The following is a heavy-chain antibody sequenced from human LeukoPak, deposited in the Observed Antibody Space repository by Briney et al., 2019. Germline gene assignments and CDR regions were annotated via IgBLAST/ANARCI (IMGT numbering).Heavy chain of an antibody. CDR2: ISSSSSYI. D-gene: IGHD3-10*01. Sequence: GGSLRLSCAASGFTFSSYSMNWVRQAPGKGLEWVSSISSSSSYIYYADSVKGRFTISRDNAKNSLYLQMNSLRAEDTAVYYCARDLVARVRGFPDRFDPWGQGTLGTVSS. V-gene: IGHV3-21*01. J-gene: IGHJ5*02. CDR1: GFTFSSYS. CDR3: ARDLVARVRGFPDRFDP.